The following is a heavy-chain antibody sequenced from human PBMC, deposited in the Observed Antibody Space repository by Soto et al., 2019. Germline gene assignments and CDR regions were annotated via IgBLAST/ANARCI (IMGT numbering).Heavy chain of an antibody. D-gene: IGHD3-16*01. Sequence: QVQLQESGPGLVKPSETLSLTCTVSGDSVSSSWWTWLRQPPGKRLEWIGYISHVGGTNYNPSLSSRVTMSLDTSKNQFSLRLSFVTAGDTAVYFCARGMIKIGAHVSDCWGQGTLVTVSS. CDR1: GDSVSSSW. J-gene: IGHJ4*02. V-gene: IGHV4-59*02. CDR3: ARGMIKIGAHVSDC. CDR2: ISHVGGT.